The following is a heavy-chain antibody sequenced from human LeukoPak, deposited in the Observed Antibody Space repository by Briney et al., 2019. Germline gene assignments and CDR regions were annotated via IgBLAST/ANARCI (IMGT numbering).Heavy chain of an antibody. CDR3: ARDKAPIAVADTNWFDP. CDR2: IYTSGST. CDR1: GGSISSGSYY. Sequence: KASQTLSLTCTVSGGSISSGSYYWSWIRQPAGKGLEWIGRIYTSGSTNYNPSLKSRVTISVDTSKNQFSLKLSSVTAADTAVYYCARDKAPIAVADTNWFDPWGQGTLVTVSS. J-gene: IGHJ5*02. D-gene: IGHD6-19*01. V-gene: IGHV4-61*02.